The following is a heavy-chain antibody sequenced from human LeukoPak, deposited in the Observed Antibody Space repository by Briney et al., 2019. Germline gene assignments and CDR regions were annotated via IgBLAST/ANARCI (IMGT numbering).Heavy chain of an antibody. CDR3: VRERGYYGDSL. Sequence: PSETLSLTCTVSGFSITGAYYWGWVRQPPGKGLEWIGGLHHSGITYYNPSLKSRVTLSVDTSKNQVSLTLRSVTAADTAVYYCVRERGYYGDSLWGQGTLVTVSS. D-gene: IGHD4-17*01. CDR2: LHHSGIT. J-gene: IGHJ4*02. CDR1: GFSITGAYY. V-gene: IGHV4-38-2*02.